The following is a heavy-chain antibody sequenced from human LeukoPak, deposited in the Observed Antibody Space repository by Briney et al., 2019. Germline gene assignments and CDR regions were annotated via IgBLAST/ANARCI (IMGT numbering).Heavy chain of an antibody. CDR2: ISTSGSST. CDR1: GGSVNSGVYY. J-gene: IGHJ4*02. Sequence: ASETLSLTCTVSGGSVNSGVYYWSWIRQPPGKGLEWVSAISTSGSSTYYADSVKGRFTISRDNSKNTLFLQMNSLRAEDTAIYYCAKGYGSGYFPNDYWGQGTLVTVSS. D-gene: IGHD3-22*01. V-gene: IGHV3-23*01. CDR3: AKGYGSGYFPNDY.